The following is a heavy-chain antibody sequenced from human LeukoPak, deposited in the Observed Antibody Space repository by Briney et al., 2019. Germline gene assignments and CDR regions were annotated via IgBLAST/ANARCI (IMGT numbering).Heavy chain of an antibody. CDR1: GFTFSSHW. J-gene: IGHJ4*02. CDR2: IKQDGSEK. D-gene: IGHD1-26*01. V-gene: IGHV3-7*01. CDR3: ARAIGGELTDY. Sequence: GGSLRLSCAASGFTFSSHWMSWLRQAPGKGREWVANIKQDGSEKYYVDSVKGRFTISRDNAKNSLYLQMNSLSAEDTAVYYCARAIGGELTDYWGQGTLVTVSS.